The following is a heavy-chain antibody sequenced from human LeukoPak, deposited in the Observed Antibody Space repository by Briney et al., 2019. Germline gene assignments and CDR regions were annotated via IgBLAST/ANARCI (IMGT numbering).Heavy chain of an antibody. CDR1: NGSISSGDYY. D-gene: IGHD2-2*01. CDR2: IYYSGST. V-gene: IGHV4-30-4*08. CDR3: ARVDCSSTSCYAPYSFDY. J-gene: IGHJ4*02. Sequence: KSSETLSLTCTVSNGSISSGDYYWSWIRQPPGKGLEWIGYIYYSGSTHYNPSLKSRVTISVDTSKNQFSLKLSSVTAADTAVYYCARVDCSSTSCYAPYSFDYWGQGTLVTVSS.